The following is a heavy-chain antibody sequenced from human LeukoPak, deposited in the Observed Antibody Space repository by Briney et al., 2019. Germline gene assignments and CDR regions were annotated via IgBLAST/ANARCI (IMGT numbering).Heavy chain of an antibody. D-gene: IGHD2-2*01. Sequence: GGSLRLSCAASGFTFNTYPMSWVRQAPGKGLEWVSGISSSGDTKDYADSVKGRFTISRDNAKNTLFLQMNSLRAEDTAVYYCAKEEEYCSSTSCYEVYWGQGTLVTVSS. CDR1: GFTFNTYP. V-gene: IGHV3-23*01. CDR2: ISSSGDTK. J-gene: IGHJ4*02. CDR3: AKEEEYCSSTSCYEVY.